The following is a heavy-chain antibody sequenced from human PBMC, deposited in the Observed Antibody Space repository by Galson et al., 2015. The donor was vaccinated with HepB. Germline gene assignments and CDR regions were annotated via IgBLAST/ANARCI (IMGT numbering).Heavy chain of an antibody. CDR2: ISGSGGST. Sequence: SLRLSCAASGFTFSSYAMSWVRQAPGKGLEWVSAISGSGGSTYYADSVKGRFTISRDNSKNTLYLQMNSLRAEDTAVYYCAKEELGYCSSTSCYEDPLYNLFDPWGQGTLVTVSS. CDR3: AKEELGYCSSTSCYEDPLYNLFDP. D-gene: IGHD2-2*01. CDR1: GFTFSSYA. V-gene: IGHV3-23*01. J-gene: IGHJ5*02.